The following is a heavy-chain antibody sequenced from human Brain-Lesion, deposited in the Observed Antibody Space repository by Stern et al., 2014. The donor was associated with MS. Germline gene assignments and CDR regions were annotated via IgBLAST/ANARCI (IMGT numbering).Heavy chain of an antibody. V-gene: IGHV4-4*02. CDR2: SDHSGST. CDR1: GGSISSSNW. CDR3: ARFPASRPHVFDS. Sequence: QVQLQESGPGLVKPSGTLSLTCVVSGGSISSSNWWSWVRQSPGKGLEWIGESDHSGSTIYNPSLKRGFPVSVDRPKTRFSLTRGSVPAADTAVYFCARFPASRPHVFDSWGQGTLVTVSS. D-gene: IGHD6-13*01. J-gene: IGHJ4*02.